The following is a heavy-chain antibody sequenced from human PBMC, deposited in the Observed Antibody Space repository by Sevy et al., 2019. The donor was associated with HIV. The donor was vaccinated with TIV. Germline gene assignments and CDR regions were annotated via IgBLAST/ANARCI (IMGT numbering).Heavy chain of an antibody. CDR2: IYPGDSDT. J-gene: IGHJ5*02. Sequence: GESLKISCKGSGYSFTSYWIGWVRQMPGKGLEWMGIIYPGDSDTRYSPSFQGQVTISADKSISTAYLQWSSLKASDTAIYYCARLFPNPYSSGRNWFDPWGQGTLVTVSS. D-gene: IGHD6-19*01. CDR1: GYSFTSYW. V-gene: IGHV5-51*01. CDR3: ARLFPNPYSSGRNWFDP.